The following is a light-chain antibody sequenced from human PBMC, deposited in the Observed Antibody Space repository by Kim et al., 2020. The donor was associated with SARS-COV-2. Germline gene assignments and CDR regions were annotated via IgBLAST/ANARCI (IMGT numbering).Light chain of an antibody. V-gene: IGLV1-44*01. CDR3: ATWDDSLDVWM. J-gene: IGLJ3*02. Sequence: GQRVTISCSGSSSNIGSNTVTWYQQFPGTAPQLLIDTDDRRPSGVSDRVSCSKSGTSASLAISALRSEDEAAYYCATWDDSLDVWMFGGGTKVTVL. CDR2: TDD. CDR1: SSNIGSNT.